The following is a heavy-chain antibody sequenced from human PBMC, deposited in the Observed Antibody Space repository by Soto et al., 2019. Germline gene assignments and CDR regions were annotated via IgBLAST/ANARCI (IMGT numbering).Heavy chain of an antibody. J-gene: IGHJ6*02. Sequence: QVQLQESGPGLVKPSETLSLTCTVSGGSISSYYWSWIRQPPGKGLEWIGYIYYSGGTNYNPSLXGRVTISVDTXXHXVXXKLSSVTAADTAVYYCARDVGLLWFGEPNYDGMDVWGQGTTVTVSS. D-gene: IGHD3-10*01. CDR2: IYYSGGT. CDR3: ARDVGLLWFGEPNYDGMDV. V-gene: IGHV4-59*01. CDR1: GGSISSYY.